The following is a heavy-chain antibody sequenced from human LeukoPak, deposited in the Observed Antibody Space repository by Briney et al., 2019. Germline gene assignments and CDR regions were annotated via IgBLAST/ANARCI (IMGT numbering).Heavy chain of an antibody. CDR3: ATDAPYCTTISCYGCHEY. CDR1: GFNFNTYW. Sequence: GGSLRLSCAASGFNFNTYWMSWVRQAPGKGLEGVGNINQDGSGTYFVDSMRGRFSISRDNARNSVYLQVNSLRVEDTAMYYCATDAPYCTTISCYGCHEYWGQGSVVTVSS. D-gene: IGHD2-2*01. CDR2: INQDGSGT. V-gene: IGHV3-7*03. J-gene: IGHJ4*02.